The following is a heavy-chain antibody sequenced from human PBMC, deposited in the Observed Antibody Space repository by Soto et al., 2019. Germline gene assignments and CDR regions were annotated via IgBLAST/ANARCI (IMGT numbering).Heavy chain of an antibody. CDR1: VFTFSSYA. CDR2: ISYDGGDN. Sequence: GGPLRLSCAASVFTFSSYAMHWVRQAPGKGLEWVAFISYDGGDNYYADSVKGRFTISRDNSKNTLYLQINSRRAEDTAVYYWARDQGDGRITIFGVVHQGAFDILGQGTTVTASS. J-gene: IGHJ3*02. CDR3: ARDQGDGRITIFGVVHQGAFDI. V-gene: IGHV3-30-3*01. D-gene: IGHD3-3*01.